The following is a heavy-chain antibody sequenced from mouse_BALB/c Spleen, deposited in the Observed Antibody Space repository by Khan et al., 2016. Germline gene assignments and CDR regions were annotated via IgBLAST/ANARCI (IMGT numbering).Heavy chain of an antibody. J-gene: IGHJ2*01. V-gene: IGHV1-77*01. CDR1: GYTFTDYY. Sequence: QVRLQQSGAELARPGASVKLSCKASGYTFTDYYINWVKQRTGQGLEWIGEIYPGSGNTYYNEKFKGKATLTADKSSSTAYMQLSSLTSEDSAVYFCARSVYYGSSFDYWGQGTTLTVSS. CDR3: ARSVYYGSSFDY. CDR2: IYPGSGNT. D-gene: IGHD2-2*01.